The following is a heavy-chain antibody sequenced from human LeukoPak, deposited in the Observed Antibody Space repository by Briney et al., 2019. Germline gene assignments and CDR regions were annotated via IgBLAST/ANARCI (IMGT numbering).Heavy chain of an antibody. CDR3: ARSKIAAAGTRPYYYGKDV. CDR2: IYPGDSDT. V-gene: IGHV5-51*01. Sequence: GESLKISCKGSGYSFTSYWIGWVRQMPGKGLEWMGIIYPGDSDTRYSPSFQGQVTISADKSISTAYLQWSSLKASDTAMYYCARSKIAAAGTRPYYYGKDVWGQGTTVTVSS. CDR1: GYSFTSYW. D-gene: IGHD6-13*01. J-gene: IGHJ6*02.